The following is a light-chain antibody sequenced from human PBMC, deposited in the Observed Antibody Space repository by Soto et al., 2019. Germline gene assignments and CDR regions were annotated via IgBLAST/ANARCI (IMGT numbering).Light chain of an antibody. CDR1: SSDIGSYNF. CDR2: EVR. J-gene: IGLJ2*01. Sequence: QSVLTQPPSASGSPGQSVTISCTGTSSDIGSYNFVSWYPQHPGKAPKVMLYEVRKRPSGVPDRFSGSKSGNTASLTVSGLQADDEADYYCTSYAGGNILVFGGGTKLTVL. CDR3: TSYAGGNILV. V-gene: IGLV2-8*01.